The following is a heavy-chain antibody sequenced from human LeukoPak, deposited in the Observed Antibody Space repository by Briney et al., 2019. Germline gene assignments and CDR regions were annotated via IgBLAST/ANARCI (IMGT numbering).Heavy chain of an antibody. Sequence: GGSLRLSCAASGFSFSVYWMHWVRQAPGKGPVWVSRIKTDGSITDYADFVKGRFTISRDNAKNTLYLQMNSLRAEDTAVYYCARDRGGYDYTYYFDYWGQGTLVTVSS. CDR3: ARDRGGYDYTYYFDY. J-gene: IGHJ4*02. CDR1: GFSFSVYW. V-gene: IGHV3-74*01. D-gene: IGHD5-12*01. CDR2: IKTDGSIT.